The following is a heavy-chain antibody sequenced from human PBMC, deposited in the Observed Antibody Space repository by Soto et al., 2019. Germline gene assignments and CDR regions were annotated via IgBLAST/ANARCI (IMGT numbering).Heavy chain of an antibody. V-gene: IGHV3-33*01. CDR2: IWYDGSNK. J-gene: IGHJ6*01. D-gene: IGHD1-1*01. Sequence: GGSMRLSCAASGFTFSSYGMHWVRQAPGKGLEWVAVIWYDGSNKYYADSVKGRFTISRDNSKNTLYLQMNSLRAEDTAVYYCAREEWAGLEYGMDVWGQGTTVTVSS. CDR1: GFTFSSYG. CDR3: AREEWAGLEYGMDV.